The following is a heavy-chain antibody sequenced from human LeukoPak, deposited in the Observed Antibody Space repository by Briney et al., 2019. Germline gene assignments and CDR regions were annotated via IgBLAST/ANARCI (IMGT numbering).Heavy chain of an antibody. V-gene: IGHV3-23*01. CDR1: DFNFITYA. J-gene: IGHJ4*02. CDR2: ISGGGDVT. CDR3: ARDSSMLRGPLVIYYFDF. Sequence: GRSLRLSCAASDFNFITYAMSWVRQAPGKGLEWVSTISGGGDVTYYADSVKGRFTISRDNSKNTLYLQMNSLRVEDTAVYYCARDSSMLRGPLVIYYFDFWGQGTLVTVSS. D-gene: IGHD3-10*01.